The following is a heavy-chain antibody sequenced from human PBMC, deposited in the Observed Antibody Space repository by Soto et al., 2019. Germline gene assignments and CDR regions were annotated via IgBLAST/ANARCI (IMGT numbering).Heavy chain of an antibody. CDR3: AGDGIAAAGTSWFDP. CDR1: GYTFTSHA. D-gene: IGHD6-13*01. CDR2: INAGNGNT. Sequence: QVQLVQSGAEEKKPGASVKVSCKASGYTFTSHAMHWVRQAPGQRLEWMGWINAGNGNTKYSQKFQGRVTITTDTSASTAYMELSSLRSEDMAVYYCAGDGIAAAGTSWFDPWGQGTLVTVSS. V-gene: IGHV1-3*05. J-gene: IGHJ5*02.